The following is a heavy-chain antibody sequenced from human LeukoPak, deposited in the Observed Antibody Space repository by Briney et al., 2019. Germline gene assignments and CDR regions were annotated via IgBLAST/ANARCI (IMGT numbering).Heavy chain of an antibody. V-gene: IGHV3-15*01. CDR3: TTGDRGYCTNGVCDVDY. CDR2: IKSKTDGGTT. D-gene: IGHD2-8*01. J-gene: IGHJ4*02. CDR1: GFTFSNAW. Sequence: TGGSLRLSCAASGFTFSNAWMSWVRQAPGKGLEWVGRIKSKTDGGTTDYAAPVKGRFTISRDDSKNTLCLQMNSLKTEDTAVYYCTTGDRGYCTNGVCDVDYWGQGTLVTVSS.